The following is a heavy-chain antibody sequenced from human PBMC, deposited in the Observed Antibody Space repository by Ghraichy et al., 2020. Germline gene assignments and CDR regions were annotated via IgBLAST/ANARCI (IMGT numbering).Heavy chain of an antibody. CDR3: ARDRDYATYYYYGMDV. CDR1: GYTFTGYY. J-gene: IGHJ6*02. V-gene: IGHV1-2*02. D-gene: IGHD4-17*01. Sequence: ASVKVSCKASGYTFTGYYMHWVRQAPGQGLEWMGWINPNSGGTNYAQKFQGRVTMTRDTSISTAYMELSRLRSDDTAVYYCARDRDYATYYYYGMDVWGQGTTVTVSS. CDR2: INPNSGGT.